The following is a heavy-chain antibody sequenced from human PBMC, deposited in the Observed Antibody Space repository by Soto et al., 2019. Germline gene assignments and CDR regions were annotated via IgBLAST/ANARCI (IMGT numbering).Heavy chain of an antibody. V-gene: IGHV3-23*01. CDR3: ARGSTDSYPGSRIFHF. Sequence: PGGSLRLSCVASGLTFGSRAMTWVRQAPGEGLQWVSTITDTGGDAKYADSVRGRFVISRDNSKKTLYLQMTSLTAEDSAMYYCARGSTDSYPGSRIFHFWGRGTMVTVSS. CDR2: ITDTGGDA. CDR1: GLTFGSRA. D-gene: IGHD3-10*01. J-gene: IGHJ4*02.